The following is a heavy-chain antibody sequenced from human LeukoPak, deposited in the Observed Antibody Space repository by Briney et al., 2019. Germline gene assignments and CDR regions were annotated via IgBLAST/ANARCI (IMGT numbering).Heavy chain of an antibody. CDR3: AKDSKGPYSSGWTIFDY. J-gene: IGHJ4*02. Sequence: GGSLRLSCAVSGITLSNYGMSWVRQAPGKGLEWVSAISGSGGSTYYADSVKGRFTISRDNSKNTLYLQMNSLRAEDTAVYYCAKDSKGPYSSGWTIFDYWGQGTLVTVSS. V-gene: IGHV3-23*01. CDR1: GITLSNYG. D-gene: IGHD6-19*01. CDR2: ISGSGGST.